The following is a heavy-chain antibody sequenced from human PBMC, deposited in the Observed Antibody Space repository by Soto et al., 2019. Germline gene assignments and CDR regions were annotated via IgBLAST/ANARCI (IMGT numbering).Heavy chain of an antibody. CDR1: GFTFSSYA. Sequence: GGSLRLSCAASGFTFSSYAMSWVRQAPGKGLEWVSAISGSGGSTYYADSVKGRFTISRDNSKNTLYLQMNSLRAEDTAVYYCAKGADLYGSGSYESSNYYYYYHMDVWGKGTTVTVSS. D-gene: IGHD3-10*01. CDR3: AKGADLYGSGSYESSNYYYYYHMDV. CDR2: ISGSGGST. V-gene: IGHV3-23*01. J-gene: IGHJ6*03.